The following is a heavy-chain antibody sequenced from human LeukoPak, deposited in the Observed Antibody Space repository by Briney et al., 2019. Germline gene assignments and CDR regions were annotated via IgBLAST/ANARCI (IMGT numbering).Heavy chain of an antibody. D-gene: IGHD6-13*01. J-gene: IGHJ4*02. CDR3: ARVRIAAAGLDY. CDR2: ISCYNGDT. CDR1: GYTFNHHG. Sequence: ASVKVSCKVSGYTFNHHGISWVRQAPGQGLEWMGWISCYNGDTMYAQNVQGRVTMTTDTSTRTAYIELRSLRSDDTAMYYCARVRIAAAGLDYWGQGTLVTVSS. V-gene: IGHV1-18*01.